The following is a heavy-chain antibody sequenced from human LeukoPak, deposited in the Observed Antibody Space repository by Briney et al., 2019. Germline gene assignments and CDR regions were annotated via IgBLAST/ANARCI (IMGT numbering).Heavy chain of an antibody. J-gene: IGHJ4*02. CDR3: AKARYLDDY. D-gene: IGHD3-9*01. CDR1: GFTFSSYG. Sequence: SGGSLRLSCAASGFTFSSYGMTWVRQAPGKGLEWVSGISGSGGSTYYADSVKGRFTISRDNSKNTLYLQMNSLRAEDTAVYYRAKARYLDDYWGQGTLVTVSS. CDR2: ISGSGGST. V-gene: IGHV3-23*01.